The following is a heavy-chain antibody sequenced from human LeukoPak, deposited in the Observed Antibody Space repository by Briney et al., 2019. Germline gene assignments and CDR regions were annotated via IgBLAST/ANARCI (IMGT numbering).Heavy chain of an antibody. D-gene: IGHD1-26*01. CDR2: ISSSSSYI. V-gene: IGHV3-21*01. CDR3: VREASGVSSSAFDV. J-gene: IGHJ3*01. CDR1: GFTFSDYS. Sequence: GGSLRLSCAASGFTFSDYSMNWVRQAPGKGLEWVSSISSSSSYIYYADSVTGRFTISRDNAKNSLYLQMNSLRAEDTAVYYCVREASGVSSSAFDVWGQGTMVTVSS.